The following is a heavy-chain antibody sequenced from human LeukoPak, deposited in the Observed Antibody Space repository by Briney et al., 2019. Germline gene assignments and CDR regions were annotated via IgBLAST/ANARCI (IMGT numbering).Heavy chain of an antibody. CDR3: VRHYRPPQDSRAAKPTGYYYYYMDV. CDR2: IYPSDSHT. Sequence: GESLKISCQGSGYTFPIYWIGWVRPTPGKGLEWMGIIYPSDSHTIYSPSFQGQVTVSADKSISTAYLQWSSLRASDTAIYYCVRHYRPPQDSRAAKPTGYYYYYMDVWGTGTTVIVSS. J-gene: IGHJ6*03. V-gene: IGHV5-51*01. CDR1: GYTFPIYW. D-gene: IGHD3-16*02.